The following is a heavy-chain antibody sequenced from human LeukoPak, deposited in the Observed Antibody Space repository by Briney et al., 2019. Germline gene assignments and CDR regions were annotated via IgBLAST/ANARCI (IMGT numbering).Heavy chain of an antibody. V-gene: IGHV3-74*01. J-gene: IGHJ3*02. CDR3: AKAWRWEYGDAFDI. CDR2: INSDGSST. CDR1: GFTFSSYW. D-gene: IGHD1-26*01. Sequence: GGSLRLSCAASGFTFSSYWMHWVRQAPGKGLVWVSRINSDGSSTSYADSVKGRFTISRDNAKNTLYLQMNSLRAEDTAVYYCAKAWRWEYGDAFDIWGQGTMVTVSS.